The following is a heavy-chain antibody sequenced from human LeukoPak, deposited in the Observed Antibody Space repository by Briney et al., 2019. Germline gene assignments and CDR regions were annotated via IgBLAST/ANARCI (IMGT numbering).Heavy chain of an antibody. CDR3: TKDWSADY. CDR1: GFTFTNYP. Sequence: GGSLRLSCAAFGFTFTNYPMTWVRQAPGKGLEWVSAISPDGSDTKYADSVKGRSTISRDNSKNTLFLQMNSLRVEDTAVYYCTKDWSADYWGQGTLVTASS. CDR2: ISPDGSDT. V-gene: IGHV3-23*01. J-gene: IGHJ4*02.